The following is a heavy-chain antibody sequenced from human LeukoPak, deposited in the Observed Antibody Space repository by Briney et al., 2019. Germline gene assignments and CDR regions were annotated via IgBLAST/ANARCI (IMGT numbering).Heavy chain of an antibody. D-gene: IGHD6-13*01. Sequence: ASVKVSCKASGYTFTGYYMHWVRQAPGQGLEWMGWINPNSGGTNYAQKFQGRVTMTRDTSISTAYMELSRLRSDDTAVYYCARGLGAAAAIIDYWGQGNLVTVSS. V-gene: IGHV1-2*02. CDR2: INPNSGGT. CDR1: GYTFTGYY. J-gene: IGHJ4*02. CDR3: ARGLGAAAAIIDY.